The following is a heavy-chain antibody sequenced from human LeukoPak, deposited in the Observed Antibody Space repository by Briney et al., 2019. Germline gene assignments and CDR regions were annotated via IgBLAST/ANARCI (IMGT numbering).Heavy chain of an antibody. CDR1: GFTFDDYA. CDR3: AKRGDPYYFDY. D-gene: IGHD2-21*02. J-gene: IGHJ4*02. V-gene: IGHV3-9*01. Sequence: GRSLRLSCAASGFTFDDYAMHWVRQAPGKGLEWVSGISWNSGSIGYADSVKGRFTISRDNAKNSLYLQMNSLRAEDTALYYCAKRGDPYYFDYWGQGTLVTVSS. CDR2: ISWNSGSI.